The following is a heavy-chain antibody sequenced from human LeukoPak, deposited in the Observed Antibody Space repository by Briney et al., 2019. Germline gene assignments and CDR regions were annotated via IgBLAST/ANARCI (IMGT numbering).Heavy chain of an antibody. Sequence: SETLSLTCTVSGDSSSGYYFTWIRQSPGKGLEWMGYIFYTGTTSYNPSLKSRLTLSVDSSRKQFSLMLSSVTAADTAVYYCARGSGMNCFSGRCFGPLLNLWGRGTRVTVSS. CDR1: GDSSSGYY. CDR3: ARGSGMNCFSGRCFGPLLNL. CDR2: IFYTGTT. V-gene: IGHV4-59*01. D-gene: IGHD2-15*01. J-gene: IGHJ2*01.